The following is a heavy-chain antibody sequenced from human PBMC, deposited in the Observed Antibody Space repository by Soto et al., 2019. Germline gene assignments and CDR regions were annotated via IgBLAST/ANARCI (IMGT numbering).Heavy chain of an antibody. D-gene: IGHD1-26*01. CDR1: GGSFSGYY. CDR3: ARLTAGGN. V-gene: IGHV4-34*01. J-gene: IGHJ4*02. CDR2: INHSGST. Sequence: SDTLSLTCAVYGGSFSGYYWSWIRQPPGKGLEWIGEINHSGSTNYNPSLKSRVTISVDTSKNQFSLKLSSVTAADTAVYYCARLTAGGNWGQGTLVTVSS.